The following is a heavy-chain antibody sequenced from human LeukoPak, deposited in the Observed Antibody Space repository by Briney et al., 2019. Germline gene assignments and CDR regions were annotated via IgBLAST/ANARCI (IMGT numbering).Heavy chain of an antibody. CDR3: TTGTEQLLWWGYDAFDI. D-gene: IGHD2-2*01. V-gene: IGHV3-15*01. CDR1: GFTFSNAW. J-gene: IGHJ3*02. CDR2: IKSKTDGGTT. Sequence: GGSLRLSCAASGFTFSNAWMSWVRQAPGKGLEWVGRIKSKTDGGTTDYAAPVKGRFTISRDDSKNTLYLQMNSLKTEDTAVYYCTTGTEQLLWWGYDAFDIWGQGIMVTVSS.